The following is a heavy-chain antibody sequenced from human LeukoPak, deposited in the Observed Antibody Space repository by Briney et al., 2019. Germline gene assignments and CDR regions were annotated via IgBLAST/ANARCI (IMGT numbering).Heavy chain of an antibody. J-gene: IGHJ2*01. CDR2: IYYGGTN. CDR3: ARLGYDILTGYPNWYFDL. CDR1: GGSISSWTYY. V-gene: IGHV4-39*07. Sequence: SETLSLTCTVSGGSISSWTYYWGWIRQPPGKGLEWIGTIYYGGTNYYNPSLKSRVTISVDTSKNQFSLKLSSVTAADTAVYYCARLGYDILTGYPNWYFDLWGRGTLVTVSS. D-gene: IGHD3-9*01.